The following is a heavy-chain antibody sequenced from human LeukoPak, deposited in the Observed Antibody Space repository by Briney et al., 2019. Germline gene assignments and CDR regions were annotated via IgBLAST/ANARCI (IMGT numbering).Heavy chain of an antibody. V-gene: IGHV4-61*02. J-gene: IGHJ5*02. D-gene: IGHD1-26*01. CDR2: IYTSGST. CDR1: GGSISGGSYY. Sequence: NPSQTLSLTCTVSGGSISGGSYYWSWIRQPAGKGLEWIGRIYTSGSTNQNPSLKSRVTISVDTSKNQFSLKLSSVTAADTAVYYCARHSGGTYYVSLDPWGQGTLVTVSS. CDR3: ARHSGGTYYVSLDP.